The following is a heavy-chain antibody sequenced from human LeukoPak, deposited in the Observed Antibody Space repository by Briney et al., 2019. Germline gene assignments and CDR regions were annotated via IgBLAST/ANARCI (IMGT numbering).Heavy chain of an antibody. V-gene: IGHV4-59*01. D-gene: IGHD1-1*01. CDR3: VRVGRSLHWSPDF. J-gene: IGHJ4*02. CDR1: GGSISNYY. Sequence: SETLSLTCTVSGGSISNYYWGCVRQPPGKGLERIAYISYNGKTNYNPSLRSRVTMSVDMSKNQFSLTLTSMTAADTAVYYYVRVGRSLHWSPDFWGLGTLVTVSS. CDR2: ISYNGKT.